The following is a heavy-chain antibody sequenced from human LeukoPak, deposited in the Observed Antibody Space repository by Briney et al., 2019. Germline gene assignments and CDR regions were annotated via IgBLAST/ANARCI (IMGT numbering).Heavy chain of an antibody. Sequence: ASETLSLTCTVSGGPISSYYWSWIRQPPGKGLEWIGYIYYSGSTNYNPSLKSRVTISVDTSKNQFSLKLSSVTAADTAVYYCARDRGVVAATVWFDPWGQGTLVTVSS. CDR3: ARDRGVVAATVWFDP. V-gene: IGHV4-59*01. CDR2: IYYSGST. CDR1: GGPISSYY. J-gene: IGHJ5*02. D-gene: IGHD2-15*01.